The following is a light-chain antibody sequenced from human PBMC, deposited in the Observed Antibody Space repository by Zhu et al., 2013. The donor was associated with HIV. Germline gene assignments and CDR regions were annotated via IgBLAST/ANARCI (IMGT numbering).Light chain of an antibody. CDR1: QSVSTW. V-gene: IGKV1-5*03. CDR2: KAS. Sequence: QMTQSPSTLSASVGDRITISCRASQSVSTWVAWYQHKPGKAPKLLIYKASSLQSGVPSRFSGSGSGTEFTLTINSLQPDDFATYYCQQYSTYSQTFGQGTKV. CDR3: QQYSTYSQT. J-gene: IGKJ1*01.